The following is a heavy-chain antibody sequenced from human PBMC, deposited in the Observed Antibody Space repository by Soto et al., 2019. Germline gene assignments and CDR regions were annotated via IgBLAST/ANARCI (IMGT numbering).Heavy chain of an antibody. V-gene: IGHV4-34*01. D-gene: IGHD3-9*01. CDR1: GGSISSYH. Sequence: SETLSLTCTVSGGSISSYHWSWIRQPPGKGLEWIGEINLAGGTNYNPSLKSRVTISIDKSNNQFFLKLTSVTAADKAVYYCARNQRIYDILTGYYKGPFDSWGQGTLVTVSS. J-gene: IGHJ4*02. CDR2: INLAGGT. CDR3: ARNQRIYDILTGYYKGPFDS.